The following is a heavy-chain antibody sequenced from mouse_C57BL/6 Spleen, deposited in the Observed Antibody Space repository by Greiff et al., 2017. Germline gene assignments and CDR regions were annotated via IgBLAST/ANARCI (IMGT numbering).Heavy chain of an antibody. CDR2: IDPSDSET. J-gene: IGHJ3*01. CDR3: ARPYYYGSPWFAY. Sequence: QVQLQQPGAELVRPGSSVKLSCKASGYTFTSYWMHWVKQRPIQGLEWIGNIDPSDSETHYNQKFKDKATLTVDKSSSTAYMQLSSLTSVDSAVXYCARPYYYGSPWFAYWGQGTLVTVSA. CDR1: GYTFTSYW. D-gene: IGHD1-1*01. V-gene: IGHV1-52*01.